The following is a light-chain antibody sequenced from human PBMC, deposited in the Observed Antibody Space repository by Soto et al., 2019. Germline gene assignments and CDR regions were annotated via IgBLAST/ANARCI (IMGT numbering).Light chain of an antibody. J-gene: IGLJ3*02. Sequence: QAVVTRSSSASASLGSSVKLTCTLSSGHSSYIIAWHQQQPGKAPRYLMKLESGGSYNKGSGVPDRFSGSSSGADRYLTISHLQFEDEADYYCETWDTNTWVFGGGTKLTVL. CDR3: ETWDTNTWV. CDR1: SGHSSYI. CDR2: LESGGSY. V-gene: IGLV4-60*02.